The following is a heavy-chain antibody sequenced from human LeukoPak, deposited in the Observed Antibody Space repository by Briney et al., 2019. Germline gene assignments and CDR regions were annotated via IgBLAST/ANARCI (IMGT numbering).Heavy chain of an antibody. CDR1: GGSFSSYY. CDR2: IYYSGST. V-gene: IGHV4-59*01. CDR3: ARAVITFGGAVAKGFDC. Sequence: SETLSLTCTVSGGSFSSYYWSWIRQPPGKGLEWIGYIYYSGSTDYNPSLESRVTMSLDMSKNQFSLNLSSVTAADTAVYYCARAVITFGGAVAKGFDCWGQGTLVTVSS. J-gene: IGHJ4*02. D-gene: IGHD3-16*01.